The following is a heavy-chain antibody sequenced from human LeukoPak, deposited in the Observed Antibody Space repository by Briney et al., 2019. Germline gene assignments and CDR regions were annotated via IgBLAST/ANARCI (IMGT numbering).Heavy chain of an antibody. CDR2: IRYDGSNK. V-gene: IGHV3-30*02. J-gene: IGHJ4*02. CDR1: GFTFSRNG. Sequence: GGSLRLSCAASGFTFSRNGMHWVRQAPGKGLEWVAFIRYDGSNKYYADSVKGRFSISRDNSKNTLYLQMNSLRAEDTAVYYCAREAWYYFDYWGQGTLVTVSS. CDR3: AREAWYYFDY.